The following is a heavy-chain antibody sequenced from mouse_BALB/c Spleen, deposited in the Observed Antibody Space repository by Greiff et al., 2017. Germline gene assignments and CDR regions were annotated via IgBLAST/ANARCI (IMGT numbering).Heavy chain of an antibody. CDR2: ISSGGSYT. D-gene: IGHD2-3*01. CDR1: GFTFSSYG. CDR3: ARLDGYFYAMDY. Sequence: DVKLVESGGDLVKPGGSLKLSCAASGFTFSSYGMSWVRQTPDKRLEWVATISSGGSYTYYPDSVKGRFTISRDNAKNTLYLQMSSLKSEDTAMYYCARLDGYFYAMDYWGQGTSVTVSS. J-gene: IGHJ4*01. V-gene: IGHV5-6*02.